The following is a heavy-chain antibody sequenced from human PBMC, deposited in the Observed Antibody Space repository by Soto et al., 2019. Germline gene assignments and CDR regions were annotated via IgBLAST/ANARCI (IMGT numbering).Heavy chain of an antibody. Sequence: EVQLVESGGGLVEPGGSLRLSCAASGITFSNAWMNWVRKAPGKGLEYIGRIRSKTDGGTTEYAAPAEGRLTVSRDDSKNTLYLQMSGLKNEDRAVYYCTTTRPGTNVFDNWGQGTLVTVSS. V-gene: IGHV3-15*01. D-gene: IGHD6-13*01. J-gene: IGHJ3*02. CDR2: IRSKTDGGTT. CDR3: TTTRPGTNVFDN. CDR1: GITFSNAW.